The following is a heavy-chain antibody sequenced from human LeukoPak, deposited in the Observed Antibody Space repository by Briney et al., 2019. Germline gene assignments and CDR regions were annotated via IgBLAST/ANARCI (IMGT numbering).Heavy chain of an antibody. Sequence: PGGSLRLSCAASGFTFSDYYMSWIRQAPGKGLEWVSYISSSGSTIYYADSVKGRFTISRDNSKNTLYLQMNSLRAEDTAVYYCAKLRDDFWSGYYRGEFDYWGQGTLVTVSS. D-gene: IGHD3-3*01. CDR3: AKLRDDFWSGYYRGEFDY. CDR2: ISSSGSTI. J-gene: IGHJ4*02. V-gene: IGHV3-11*01. CDR1: GFTFSDYY.